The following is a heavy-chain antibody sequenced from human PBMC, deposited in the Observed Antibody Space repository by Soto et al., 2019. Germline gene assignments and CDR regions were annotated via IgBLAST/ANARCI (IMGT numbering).Heavy chain of an antibody. CDR2: IYYSGST. V-gene: IGHV4-59*01. CDR1: GGSISSYY. D-gene: IGHD3-3*01. Sequence: SETLSLTCTVSGGSISSYYWSWIRQPPGKGLEWIGYIYYSGSTNYNPSLKSRVTISVDTSKNQFSLKLSSVTAADTAVYYCAREVRFLEWFRWFDPWGQGTQVTVSS. J-gene: IGHJ5*02. CDR3: AREVRFLEWFRWFDP.